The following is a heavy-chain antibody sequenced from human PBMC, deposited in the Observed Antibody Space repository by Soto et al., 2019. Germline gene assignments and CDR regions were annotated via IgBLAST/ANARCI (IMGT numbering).Heavy chain of an antibody. D-gene: IGHD6-6*01. CDR3: ARVAARPDLYYFDY. Sequence: VQLVESGGDLVQPGGSLRLSCAASGFTFSSYGMHWVRQAPGKGLEWVAVIWYDGSNKYYADSVKGRFTISRDNSKNTLYLQMNSLRAEDTAVYYCARVAARPDLYYFDYWGQGTLVTVSS. V-gene: IGHV3-33*08. CDR1: GFTFSSYG. J-gene: IGHJ4*02. CDR2: IWYDGSNK.